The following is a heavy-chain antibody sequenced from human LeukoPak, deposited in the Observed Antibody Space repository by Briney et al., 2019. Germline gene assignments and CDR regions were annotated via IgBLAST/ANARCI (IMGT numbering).Heavy chain of an antibody. Sequence: PGGSLRLSCAASGFTFSSYWMSWVRQAPGKGLEWVANIKQDGSEKYYVDSVKGRFTISRDNAKNSLYLQVNSLRAEDTAVYYCAREGPIFGVVSSFFAALVGPTNWFDPWGQGTLVTVSS. V-gene: IGHV3-7*01. D-gene: IGHD3-3*01. CDR2: IKQDGSEK. J-gene: IGHJ5*02. CDR1: GFTFSSYW. CDR3: AREGPIFGVVSSFFAALVGPTNWFDP.